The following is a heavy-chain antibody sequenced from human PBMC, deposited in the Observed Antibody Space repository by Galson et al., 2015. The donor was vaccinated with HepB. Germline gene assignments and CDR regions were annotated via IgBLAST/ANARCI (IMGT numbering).Heavy chain of an antibody. Sequence: LSLTCRVSGGSMRNYHWSWIRQPPGKGLEWIGYFYSGSTNYNDSLKRRVIISVDTSKDQLSLKLTSVTAADTAVYYCARGPGGCSGWAYYFNSWGQGTLVTVSS. V-gene: IGHV4-59*01. CDR1: GGSMRNYH. CDR3: ARGPGGCSGWAYYFNS. J-gene: IGHJ4*02. D-gene: IGHD6-25*01. CDR2: FYSGST.